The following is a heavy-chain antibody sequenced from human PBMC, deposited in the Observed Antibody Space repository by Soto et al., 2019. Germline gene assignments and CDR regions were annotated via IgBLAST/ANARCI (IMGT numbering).Heavy chain of an antibody. CDR3: ARGGKTVATFGS. CDR1: GGSISSGGYS. V-gene: IGHV4-30-2*01. CDR2: IYHSGST. D-gene: IGHD4-17*01. J-gene: IGHJ4*02. Sequence: TSETLSLTCAVSGGSISSGGYSWSWIRQPPGEGLEWIGYIYHSGSTYYAPSLKSRVTISVDRSKNHFSLMLSSVTAADTAVYYCARGGKTVATFGSWGLGTLVTVSS.